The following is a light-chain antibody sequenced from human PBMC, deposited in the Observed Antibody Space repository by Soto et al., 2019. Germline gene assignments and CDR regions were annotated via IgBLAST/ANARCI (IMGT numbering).Light chain of an antibody. CDR3: QQYHNWPPQYT. V-gene: IGKV3-15*01. CDR1: QTVASN. Sequence: EIVMTQSPASLSVSPGDGATLSCRASQTVASNGAGYQQKPDQGPRLLIHGASTRAVGVPARFSGSGSGTDFTLTINSLQSEDFAVYYCQQYHNWPPQYTLGQGTKLQIK. CDR2: GAS. J-gene: IGKJ2*01.